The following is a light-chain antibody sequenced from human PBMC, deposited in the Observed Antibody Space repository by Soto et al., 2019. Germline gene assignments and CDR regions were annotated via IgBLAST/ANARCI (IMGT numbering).Light chain of an antibody. J-gene: IGLJ3*02. CDR3: SSWDDSLNAWV. Sequence: QSVLTQPPSASGIPGQRVTISCSGSSSNIGSSTVNWYQQLPGTAPKLLIYGNDQRPSGVPDRFSVSKSGTSASLAFSGLQSEDEADYYCSSWDDSLNAWVFGGGTKLTVL. V-gene: IGLV1-44*01. CDR2: GND. CDR1: SSNIGSST.